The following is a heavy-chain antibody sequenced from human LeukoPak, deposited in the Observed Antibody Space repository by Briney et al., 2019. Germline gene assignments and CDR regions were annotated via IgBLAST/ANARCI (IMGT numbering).Heavy chain of an antibody. V-gene: IGHV4-34*01. CDR2: INHSGST. J-gene: IGHJ4*02. Sequence: PSETLSLTCAVYGGSSSGYYWSWIRQPPGKGLEWIGEINHSGSTNYNPSLKSRVTISVDTSKNQFSLKLSSVTAADTAVYYCARPHCSSTSCYYYFDYWGQGTLVTVSS. CDR1: GGSSSGYY. CDR3: ARPHCSSTSCYYYFDY. D-gene: IGHD2-2*01.